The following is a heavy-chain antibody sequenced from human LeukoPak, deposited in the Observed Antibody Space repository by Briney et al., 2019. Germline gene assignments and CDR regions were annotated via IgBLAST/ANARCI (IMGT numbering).Heavy chain of an antibody. CDR2: IYYSGST. J-gene: IGHJ4*02. CDR3: ARGSTVTTEKTPAKGIDY. D-gene: IGHD4-17*01. V-gene: IGHV4-39*01. Sequence: SETLSLTCTVSGGSISSSSYYWGWIRQPPGKGLEWIGSIYYSGSTYYNPSLKSRVTISVDTSKNQFSLKLSSVTAADTAVYYCARGSTVTTEKTPAKGIDYWGQGTLVTVSS. CDR1: GGSISSSSYY.